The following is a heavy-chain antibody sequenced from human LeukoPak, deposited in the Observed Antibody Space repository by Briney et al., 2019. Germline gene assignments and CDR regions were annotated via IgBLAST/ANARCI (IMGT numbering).Heavy chain of an antibody. J-gene: IGHJ1*01. V-gene: IGHV3-33*06. CDR2: IWYDESNE. D-gene: IGHD6-19*01. CDR3: AKDKGSGWLHQVYFQY. Sequence: GRSLRLSCAASGFTFTTYAMHWVRQAPGKGLEWVASIWYDESNENYADSVKGRFTISRDNSKDTLYLQMNSLSAEDTAVYYCAKDKGSGWLHQVYFQYWGQGTLVIASS. CDR1: GFTFTTYA.